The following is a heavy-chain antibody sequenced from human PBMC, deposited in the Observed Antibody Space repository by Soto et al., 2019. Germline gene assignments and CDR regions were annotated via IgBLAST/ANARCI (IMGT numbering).Heavy chain of an antibody. D-gene: IGHD3-9*01. CDR1: GAAISSYY. CDR3: ARVPFVGYFDWLDP. Sequence: TLSLTCSVSGAAISSYYWTWIRQPPGGGLEWIGYMHHTQGTNDNPSLRGRVHMSIDTSMNQFSLRLTSVTAADTAVYYCARVPFVGYFDWLDPWGHGTLVTVPS. V-gene: IGHV4-59*01. CDR2: MHHTQGT. J-gene: IGHJ5*02.